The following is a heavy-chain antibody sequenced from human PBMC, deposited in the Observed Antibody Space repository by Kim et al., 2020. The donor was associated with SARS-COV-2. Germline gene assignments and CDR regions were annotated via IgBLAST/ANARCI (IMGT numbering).Heavy chain of an antibody. Sequence: SETLSLTCAVYGGSFSGYYWSWIRQPPGKGLEWIGEINHSGSTNYNPSLKSRVTISVDTSKNQFSLKLSSVTAADTAVYYCARGRENYYGSGSYRFDPWG. CDR2: INHSGST. CDR3: ARGRENYYGSGSYRFDP. D-gene: IGHD3-10*01. J-gene: IGHJ5*02. V-gene: IGHV4-34*01. CDR1: GGSFSGYY.